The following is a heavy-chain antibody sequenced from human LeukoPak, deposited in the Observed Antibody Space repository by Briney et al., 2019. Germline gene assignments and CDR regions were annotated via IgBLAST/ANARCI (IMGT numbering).Heavy chain of an antibody. CDR3: AKAKGLYYGSGKGSSYYFDY. CDR1: GYTFTSYA. CDR2: INAGNGNT. J-gene: IGHJ4*02. D-gene: IGHD3-10*01. Sequence: VASVKVSCKASGYTFTSYAMHWVRQAPGQRLEWMGWINAGNGNTKYSQKFQGRVTITRDTSASTAYMELSSLRSEDTAVYYCAKAKGLYYGSGKGSSYYFDYWGQGTLVTVSS. V-gene: IGHV1-3*01.